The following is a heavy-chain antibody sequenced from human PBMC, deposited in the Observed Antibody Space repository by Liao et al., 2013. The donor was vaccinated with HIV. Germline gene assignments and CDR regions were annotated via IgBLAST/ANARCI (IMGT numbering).Heavy chain of an antibody. CDR2: IYYSGTT. D-gene: IGHD1/OR15-1a*01. V-gene: IGHV4-34*01. CDR1: GESFGGYH. CDR3: ARVSNWNNYYFYIDV. Sequence: QVRLDQWGAGLLKPSETLSLTCAVYGESFGGYHWTWIRQSPGKGLEWIGYIYYSGTTNYNSSLKSRLTISQDTSKNRFSLRLTSVTAADTAVYFCARVSNWNNYYFYIDVWGKGTTVIVSS. J-gene: IGHJ6*03.